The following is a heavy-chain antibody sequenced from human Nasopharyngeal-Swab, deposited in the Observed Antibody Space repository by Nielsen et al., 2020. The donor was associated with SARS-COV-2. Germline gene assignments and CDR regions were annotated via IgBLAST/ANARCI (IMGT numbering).Heavy chain of an antibody. Sequence: SVKVSCKASGGTFSSYAISWVRQAPGQGLEWMGGIIPLFGTPNYAQEFQGRVTISADESTSKAYMELSSLRSEDTAVYYCARASDGSENYYYFDYWGQGTLVTVSS. D-gene: IGHD3-10*01. V-gene: IGHV1-69*13. CDR2: IIPLFGTP. J-gene: IGHJ4*02. CDR1: GGTFSSYA. CDR3: ARASDGSENYYYFDY.